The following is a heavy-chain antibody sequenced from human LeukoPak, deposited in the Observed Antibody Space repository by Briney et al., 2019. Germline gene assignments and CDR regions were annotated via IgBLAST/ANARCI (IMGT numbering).Heavy chain of an antibody. J-gene: IGHJ4*02. V-gene: IGHV3-23*01. CDR3: AKCNYDILTGDEYYFDY. CDR2: ISGSGGST. Sequence: GGSLRLSCAASGFIFSSYAMGWVRPAPGKGLEWVSAISGSGGSTYYADSVKGRFTISRDNSKNTLYLQMNSLRAEDTAVYYCAKCNYDILTGDEYYFDYWGQGTLVTVSS. CDR1: GFIFSSYA. D-gene: IGHD3-9*01.